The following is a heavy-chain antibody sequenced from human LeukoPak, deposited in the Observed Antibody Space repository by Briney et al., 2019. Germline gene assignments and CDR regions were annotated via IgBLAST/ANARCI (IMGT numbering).Heavy chain of an antibody. J-gene: IGHJ4*02. CDR2: INQDGSAR. CDR1: GFTFSSYW. V-gene: IGHV3-7*01. CDR3: ASKQGDY. Sequence: GGSLRLSCAASGFTFSSYWMIWVRQAPGKGLEWVANINQDGSARYSVDSVKGRFTISRDNAKNSLYLQMNSLRAEDTAVYYCASKQGDYWGQGTLVTVSS.